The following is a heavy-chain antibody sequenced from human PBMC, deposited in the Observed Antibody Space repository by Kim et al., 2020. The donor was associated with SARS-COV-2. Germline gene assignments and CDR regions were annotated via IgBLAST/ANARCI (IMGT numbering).Heavy chain of an antibody. CDR2: IDPSDSYT. J-gene: IGHJ5*02. Sequence: GESLKISCKGSGYSFTTYWISWVRQMPGQGLEWMGRIDPSDSYTNYSPSFQGHVTISADKSISTAYLQWSSLKTSDTAMYYCARHAMSRYYYGSGSYYNWFDPWGQGTLVTVSS. D-gene: IGHD3-10*01. V-gene: IGHV5-10-1*01. CDR1: GYSFTTYW. CDR3: ARHAMSRYYYGSGSYYNWFDP.